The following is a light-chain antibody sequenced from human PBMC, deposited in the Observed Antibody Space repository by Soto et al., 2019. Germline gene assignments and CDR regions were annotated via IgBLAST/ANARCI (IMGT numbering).Light chain of an antibody. CDR3: QQSYSTPPVT. V-gene: IGKV1-39*01. J-gene: IGKJ1*01. Sequence: DIQMTQSPSSLSASVGDRVNITCRASQSISSYLNWYQQKPGKAPKLLIYAASSLQSGVPSRFSGSGSGTDFTLTISSLQPEDFATYDCQQSYSTPPVTFGQGTKVEIK. CDR2: AAS. CDR1: QSISSY.